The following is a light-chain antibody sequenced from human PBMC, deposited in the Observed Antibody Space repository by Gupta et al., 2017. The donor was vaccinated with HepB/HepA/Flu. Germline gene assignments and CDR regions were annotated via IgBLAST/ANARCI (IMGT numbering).Light chain of an antibody. CDR3: AAWDDSLDSYV. CDR2: SNN. V-gene: IGLV1-44*01. J-gene: IGLJ1*01. CDR1: SSNIGSNT. Sequence: QSVLTQSPSASGTPGQRVTISCSGSSSNIGSNTVNWYQQLPGAAPKVLIYSNNLRPSGVPDRFSGSKSGTSASLAISGLQSEDEADYYCAAWDDSLDSYVFGTGTKVTVL.